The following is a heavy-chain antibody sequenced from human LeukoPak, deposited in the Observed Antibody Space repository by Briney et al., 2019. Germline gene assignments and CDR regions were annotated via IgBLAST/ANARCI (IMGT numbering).Heavy chain of an antibody. J-gene: IGHJ4*02. Sequence: GGSLRLSCAASGFTFSDYYMSWIRQAPGQGLEWVSYISSSSSYTNYADSVKGRFTISRDNAKNSLYLQMNSLRAEDTAVYYCARVTTYGDYLDYWGQGTLVTVSS. CDR1: GFTFSDYY. CDR2: ISSSSSYT. CDR3: ARVTTYGDYLDY. V-gene: IGHV3-11*05. D-gene: IGHD4-17*01.